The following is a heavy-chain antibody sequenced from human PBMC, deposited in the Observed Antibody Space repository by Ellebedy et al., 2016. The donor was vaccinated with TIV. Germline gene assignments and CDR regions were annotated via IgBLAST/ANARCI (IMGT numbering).Heavy chain of an antibody. J-gene: IGHJ4*02. CDR1: GYSFTGYY. D-gene: IGHD3-22*01. Sequence: AASVKVSCKASGYSFTGYYVHWVRQAPGQGLEWMGWINSNSGDTNYVQKFQGRVTMTRDTSLSTAYMEVSRLSSDDTAVYYCASSDSSGYYYPVNYFDYWGQGTLVTVSS. CDR3: ASSDSSGYYYPVNYFDY. V-gene: IGHV1-2*02. CDR2: INSNSGDT.